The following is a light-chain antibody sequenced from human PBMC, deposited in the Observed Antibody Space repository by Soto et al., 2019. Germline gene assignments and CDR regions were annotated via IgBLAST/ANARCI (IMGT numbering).Light chain of an antibody. CDR3: AAWDDSRSGYV. CDR1: SFNIGSNS. Sequence: QSVLPQPPSASGTPGQRVTISCSGSSFNIGSNSVYWYQQLPGTAPKLLIYNNNQRPSGVPDRFSGSKSDTSASLAISGLRSEDEADYYCAAWDDSRSGYVVGSGTKLTVL. V-gene: IGLV1-47*02. J-gene: IGLJ1*01. CDR2: NNN.